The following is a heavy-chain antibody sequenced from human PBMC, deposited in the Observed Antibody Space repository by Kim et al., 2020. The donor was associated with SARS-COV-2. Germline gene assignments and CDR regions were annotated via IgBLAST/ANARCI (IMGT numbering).Heavy chain of an antibody. Sequence: GGSLRLSCAASGFTFSSYSMNWVRQVVGKGLEWVSCISSSSRYIYYADSVKGRFTISRDNAKNSLYLEMNSLRAEDTAVYYCARDYYGDYAIDYWGQGTLVTVSS. D-gene: IGHD4-17*01. CDR1: GFTFSSYS. CDR2: ISSSSRYI. V-gene: IGHV3-21*01. CDR3: ARDYYGDYAIDY. J-gene: IGHJ4*02.